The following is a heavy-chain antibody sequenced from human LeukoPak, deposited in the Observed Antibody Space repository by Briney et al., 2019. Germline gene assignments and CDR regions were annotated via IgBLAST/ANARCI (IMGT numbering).Heavy chain of an antibody. CDR3: ARLSTVVATINVDYYYGMDV. D-gene: IGHD5-12*01. CDR1: GGTFSSYA. J-gene: IGHJ6*04. V-gene: IGHV1-69*06. Sequence: SVKVSCKASGGTFSSYAISWVRQAPGQGLEWMGGIIPIFGTANYAQKFQGRVTITADKSTSTAYMELSSLRSEDTAVYYGARLSTVVATINVDYYYGMDVWGKGTTVTVSS. CDR2: IIPIFGTA.